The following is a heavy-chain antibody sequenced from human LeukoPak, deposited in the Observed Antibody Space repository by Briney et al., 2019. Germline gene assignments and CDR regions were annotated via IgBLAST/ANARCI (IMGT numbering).Heavy chain of an antibody. Sequence: SETLSLTCTVSGGSINGYYWSWIRQPPEKGLEWIGYIYYRGSTNYNPSLKSRVTISVDTSKNQFSLKLSSVTAADTAVYYCARADYDTSTYYYTFDYWGQGSLVTVSS. CDR3: ARADYDTSTYYYTFDY. J-gene: IGHJ4*02. D-gene: IGHD3-22*01. CDR1: GGSINGYY. V-gene: IGHV4-59*01. CDR2: IYYRGST.